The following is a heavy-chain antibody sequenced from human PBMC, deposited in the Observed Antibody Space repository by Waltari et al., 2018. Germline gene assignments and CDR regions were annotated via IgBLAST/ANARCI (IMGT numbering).Heavy chain of an antibody. CDR2: MSGSGGST. D-gene: IGHD4-17*01. V-gene: IGHV3-23*04. CDR3: AKRGRYGDYVKWFDP. Sequence: EVQLVESGGGLVQPGGSLRLSCAASGFTFSSYAMSWVRQAPGKGLEWVSAMSGSGGSTYYADSVKGRFTISRHKSKNTRYLQMNSLRAEDTAVYYCAKRGRYGDYVKWFDPWGQGTLVTVSS. J-gene: IGHJ5*02. CDR1: GFTFSSYA.